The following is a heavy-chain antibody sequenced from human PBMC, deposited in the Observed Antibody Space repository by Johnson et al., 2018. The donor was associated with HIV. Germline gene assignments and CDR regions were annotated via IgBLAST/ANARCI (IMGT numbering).Heavy chain of an antibody. J-gene: IGHJ3*02. V-gene: IGHV3-20*04. CDR3: AKDSAWDSSSSGAFDI. CDR2: INRNGGNT. CDR1: GFSFSSYG. Sequence: VQLVESGGGVVQPGGALRLSCAASGFSFSSYGMHWVRQVPGKGLEWVSGINRNGGNTDYADSVEGRFTISRDNTKNSLYLQMNSLRAEDTALYYCAKDSAWDSSSSGAFDIWGQGTMVTVSS. D-gene: IGHD6-6*01.